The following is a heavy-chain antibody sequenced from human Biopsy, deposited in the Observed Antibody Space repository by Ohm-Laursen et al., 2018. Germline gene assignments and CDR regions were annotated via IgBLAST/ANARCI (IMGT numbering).Heavy chain of an antibody. V-gene: IGHV3-9*01. Sequence: SLRLSCTASGFAFESTAMHWVRQATGKGLEWVSGISWNSYIIGYADSVKGRFTVSRDNAKKSLYLQMNTLTAADTAVYFCAKGGPSYGFGSFNIYHKYATDVRGQGTTVTVSS. J-gene: IGHJ6*02. D-gene: IGHD3-10*01. CDR2: ISWNSYII. CDR1: GFAFESTA. CDR3: AKGGPSYGFGSFNIYHKYATDV.